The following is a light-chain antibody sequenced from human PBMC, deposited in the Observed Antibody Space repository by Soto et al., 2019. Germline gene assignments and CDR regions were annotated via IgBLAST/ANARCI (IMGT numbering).Light chain of an antibody. V-gene: IGKV1-27*01. J-gene: IGKJ4*01. CDR1: QGISNY. CDR3: QKYNSAPRLT. Sequence: DIQMTQSPSSLYASVGDRVTITCRASQGISNYLAWYQQKPGKVPKLLIYAASTLQSGVPSRFSGSGSGTDFTLTISSLQPEDVATYYCQKYNSAPRLTFGGGTKVDIK. CDR2: AAS.